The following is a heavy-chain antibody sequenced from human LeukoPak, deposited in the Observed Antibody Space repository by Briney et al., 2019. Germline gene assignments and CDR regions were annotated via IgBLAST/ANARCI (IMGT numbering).Heavy chain of an antibody. CDR1: GDSISSGGYS. J-gene: IGHJ4*02. CDR3: SGI. D-gene: IGHD3-10*01. V-gene: IGHV4-30-4*07. Sequence: SETLSLTCAVSGDSISSGGYSWSWVRQPPGKGLEWIGYIYSSGRSYYNPSLQSRVTISVDTSKNEFSLKVTSVTAADTAVYYDSGIWGQGTLVTVSS. CDR2: IYSSGRS.